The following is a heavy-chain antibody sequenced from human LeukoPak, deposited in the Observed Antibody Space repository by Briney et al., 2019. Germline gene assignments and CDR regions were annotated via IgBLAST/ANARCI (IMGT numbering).Heavy chain of an antibody. CDR1: EFIFSSYY. V-gene: IGHV3-21*01. J-gene: IGHJ4*02. Sequence: GGSLRLSCAASEFIFSSYYMNWVRQAPGKGLEWVSSISSSSSYIYYADSVKGRFTISRDNAKNSLYLQMNSLRAEDTAVYYCARAAMTTVVTHLSYWGQGTLVTVSS. CDR2: ISSSSSYI. D-gene: IGHD4-23*01. CDR3: ARAAMTTVVTHLSY.